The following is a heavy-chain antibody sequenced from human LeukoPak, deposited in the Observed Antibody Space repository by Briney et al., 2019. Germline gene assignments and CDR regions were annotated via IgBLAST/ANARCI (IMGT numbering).Heavy chain of an antibody. D-gene: IGHD6-19*01. CDR2: INPNSGGT. J-gene: IGHJ4*02. Sequence: ASVKVSCKASGYTFTGYYMHWVRQAPGQGLEWMGWINPNSGGTNYAQKFQGRVTMTRDTSISTAYMELSRLRSEDMAVYYCARDSSGWHPFDYWGQGTLVTVSS. CDR1: GYTFTGYY. V-gene: IGHV1-2*02. CDR3: ARDSSGWHPFDY.